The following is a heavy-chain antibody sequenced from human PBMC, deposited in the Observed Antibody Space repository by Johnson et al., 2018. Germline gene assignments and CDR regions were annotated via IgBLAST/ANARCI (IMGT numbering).Heavy chain of an antibody. V-gene: IGHV5-51*01. CDR1: GYSFTSYW. D-gene: IGHD6-19*01. Sequence: VQLVQSGAEVKKPGESLKISCKGSGYSFTSYWIGWVRQMPGKGLEWMGIIYPGDSDTRYSPSFQGQGTISADKSLRTAYLQWSSLKASATAMYYCAGHRGRSSGWYYLDVWGKGTTVTVSS. CDR3: AGHRGRSSGWYYLDV. CDR2: IYPGDSDT. J-gene: IGHJ6*03.